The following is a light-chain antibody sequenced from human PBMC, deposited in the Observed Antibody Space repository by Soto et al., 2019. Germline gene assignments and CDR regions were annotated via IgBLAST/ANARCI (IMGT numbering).Light chain of an antibody. CDR1: ASDVGRYNY. CDR3: SSYTSSSTLVV. CDR2: EVS. J-gene: IGLJ2*01. V-gene: IGLV2-14*01. Sequence: QSALTQPASVSGSPGQSITISCTGTASDVGRYNYVSWYQQHPGKAPKLMIYEVSNRPSGISNRFSGSKSGNTASLTVSGLQAEYEADYYCSSYTSSSTLVVFGGGTKLTVL.